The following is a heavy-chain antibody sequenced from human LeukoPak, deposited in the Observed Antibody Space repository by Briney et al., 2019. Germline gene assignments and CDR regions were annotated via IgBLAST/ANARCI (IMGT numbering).Heavy chain of an antibody. J-gene: IGHJ4*02. CDR1: GYRFKSYW. CDR2: IYGGDSET. D-gene: IGHD6-13*01. Sequence: GESLKISCKGSGYRFKSYWTGWVGQRPGKALEWRGVIYGGDSETIYSPSFQGHVTISADKSIWTAYLQWSSLKASDTAMYYCARLSEELEAHFDFWGQGTPVTVSS. CDR3: ARLSEELEAHFDF. V-gene: IGHV5-51*01.